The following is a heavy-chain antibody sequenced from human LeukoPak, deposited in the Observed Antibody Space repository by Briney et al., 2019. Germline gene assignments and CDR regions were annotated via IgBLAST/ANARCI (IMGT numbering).Heavy chain of an antibody. D-gene: IGHD2-21*02. Sequence: PSQTLSLTCTVSHDSISGGGYYWNWMRQPAGKELEWIGRFYTSGITNCNPSLKSRVTMSLGTSKNQFSLNLSSVTAADTAVYYCARETADLGRSLDYWGQGTLVTVSS. CDR3: ARETADLGRSLDY. CDR1: HDSISGGGYY. V-gene: IGHV4-61*02. J-gene: IGHJ4*02. CDR2: FYTSGIT.